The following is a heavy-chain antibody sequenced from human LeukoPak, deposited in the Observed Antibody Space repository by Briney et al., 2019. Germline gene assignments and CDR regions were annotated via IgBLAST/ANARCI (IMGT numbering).Heavy chain of an antibody. CDR1: GFTFSSYW. D-gene: IGHD2-21*02. CDR2: IKQDGSEK. CDR3: ARDRVVVVTAIPDYFDY. V-gene: IGHV3-7*01. J-gene: IGHJ4*02. Sequence: GGSLRLSCAASGFTFSSYWMSWVRQAPGKGLEWVANIKQDGSEKHYVDSVKGRFTISRDNAKNSLYLQMNSLRAEDTAVYYCARDRVVVVTAIPDYFDYWGQGTLVTVSS.